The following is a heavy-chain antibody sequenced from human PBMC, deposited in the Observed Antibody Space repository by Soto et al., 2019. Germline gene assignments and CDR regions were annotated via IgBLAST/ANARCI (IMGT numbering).Heavy chain of an antibody. CDR1: GFIFSDHA. Sequence: GGSLRLSCVVSGFIFSDHAMNWVRQAPGKGLEWVSSIDEDGSTTHYADSVKGRFTISRDKSKNTLYLQMDSLRAEDTAVYYCATDGSYAQHVWGQGTTVTVSS. CDR3: ATDGSYAQHV. V-gene: IGHV3-23*01. J-gene: IGHJ6*02. CDR2: IDEDGSTT. D-gene: IGHD2-2*01.